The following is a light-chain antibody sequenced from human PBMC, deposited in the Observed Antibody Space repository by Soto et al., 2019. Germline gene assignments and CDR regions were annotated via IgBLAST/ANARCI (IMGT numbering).Light chain of an antibody. J-gene: IGLJ2*01. CDR3: AAWDDGLNGLV. V-gene: IGLV1-44*01. CDR1: SSNIGSYT. CDR2: SNN. Sequence: QSVLTQPPSASGTPGQTVSISCSGSSSNIGSYTVNWYQQLPGTAPKLLIFSNNQRPSGVPDRFPGSRSGTSASLFISGVQSEDEAHYYCAAWDDGLNGLVFGGGTKVTVL.